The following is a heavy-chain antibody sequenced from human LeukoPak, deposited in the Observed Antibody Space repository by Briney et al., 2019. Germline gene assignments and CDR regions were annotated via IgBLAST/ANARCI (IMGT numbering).Heavy chain of an antibody. CDR1: GGSISNY. D-gene: IGHD6-13*01. Sequence: PSETLSLTCTVSGGSISNYWSWIRQPPGKGLEWIGSIYYSGSTYYNPSLKSRVSISIDTSKNQFSLNLSSVTAADTAVYYCARRAAGTFDYWGQGTLVTVSS. CDR2: IYYSGST. V-gene: IGHV4-39*01. J-gene: IGHJ4*02. CDR3: ARRAAGTFDY.